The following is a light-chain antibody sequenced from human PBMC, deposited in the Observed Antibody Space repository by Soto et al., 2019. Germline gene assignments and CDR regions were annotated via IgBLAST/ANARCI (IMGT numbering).Light chain of an antibody. CDR1: QSVSSY. Sequence: EIVLTQSPATLSLSPGERATLSCRASQSVSSYLARYQQKPGQAPRLLIYDASNRATDIPARFSGSGSGTDFTLTISSLESEDFGVYYCQQRGKGPRTFGQGTKLEI. V-gene: IGKV3-11*01. CDR3: QQRGKGPRT. J-gene: IGKJ2*01. CDR2: DAS.